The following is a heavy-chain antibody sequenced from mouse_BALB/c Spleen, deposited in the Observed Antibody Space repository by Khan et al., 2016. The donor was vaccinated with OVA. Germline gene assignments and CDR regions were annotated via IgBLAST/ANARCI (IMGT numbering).Heavy chain of an antibody. J-gene: IGHJ4*01. V-gene: IGHV14-3*02. D-gene: IGHD1-2*01. CDR3: PYSFLLSGIAY. Sequence: VQLQQSGAELVKPGASVKLSCTASGFKIKDTYIHWVKQRPEQGLEGSGRIDPANGNTKFDPKFQGKATITADTSYNTAYLQLSSLTSEDTAVSYCPYSFLLSGIAYWGQGTSVTVSS. CDR1: GFKIKDTY. CDR2: IDPANGNT.